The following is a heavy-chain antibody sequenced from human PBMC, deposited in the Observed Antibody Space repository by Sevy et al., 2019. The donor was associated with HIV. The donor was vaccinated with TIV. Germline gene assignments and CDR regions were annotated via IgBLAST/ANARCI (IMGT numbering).Heavy chain of an antibody. CDR1: GDSINTYY. CDR3: ARLRWDLVVVPGATPGCYFDS. CDR2: VSHSGNT. J-gene: IGHJ4*02. Sequence: SETLSLTCTVSGDSINTYYWSWIRQPPGKGLEWICYVSHSGNTNYNPSLKSRVSISVDTSTNQFSLKVKSVTAADTAVYYCARLRWDLVVVPGATPGCYFDSWGQGTLVTVSS. D-gene: IGHD2-2*02. V-gene: IGHV4-59*12.